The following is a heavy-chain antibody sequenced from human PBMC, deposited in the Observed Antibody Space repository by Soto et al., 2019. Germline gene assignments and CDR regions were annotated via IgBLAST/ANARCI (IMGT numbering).Heavy chain of an antibody. CDR2: ISYDGSNK. Sequence: GWSLRLSCAASGFTFSSYAMHWVRQAPGKGLEWVAVISYDGSNKYYADSVKGRFTISRDNSKNTLYLQMNSLRAEDTAVYYCARDPLWFGEPYFDYWGQGTLVTVSS. D-gene: IGHD3-10*01. J-gene: IGHJ4*02. CDR1: GFTFSSYA. V-gene: IGHV3-30-3*01. CDR3: ARDPLWFGEPYFDY.